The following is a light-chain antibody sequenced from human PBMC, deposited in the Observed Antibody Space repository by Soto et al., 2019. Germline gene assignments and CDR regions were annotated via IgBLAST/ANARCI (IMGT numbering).Light chain of an antibody. V-gene: IGKV1-16*01. CDR1: QGISNY. Sequence: DIQMTQSPSSLSSSVGDRFTMTCRASQGISNYLAWFQQKPGKAPVLLIYDASTLQGGVPSRFSGTGSGTEFTLTISSLQPEDFATYYCRQYNAYYSFGQGTKVDIK. CDR2: DAS. CDR3: RQYNAYYS. J-gene: IGKJ2*03.